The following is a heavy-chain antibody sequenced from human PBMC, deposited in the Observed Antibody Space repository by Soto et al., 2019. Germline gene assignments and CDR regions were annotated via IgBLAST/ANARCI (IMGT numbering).Heavy chain of an antibody. J-gene: IGHJ4*02. CDR1: GFTFSSYA. CDR3: AKLAQVVVITKVLYDY. CDR2: ISGSGGST. Sequence: LRLSCAASGFTFSSYAMSWVRQAPGKGLEWVSAISGSGGSTYYADSVKGRFTISRDNSKNTLYLQMNSLRAEDTAVYYCAKLAQVVVITKVLYDYWGQGTLVTVSS. D-gene: IGHD3-22*01. V-gene: IGHV3-23*01.